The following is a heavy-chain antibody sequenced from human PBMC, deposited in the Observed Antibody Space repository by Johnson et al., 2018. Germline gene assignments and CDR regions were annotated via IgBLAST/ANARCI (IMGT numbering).Heavy chain of an antibody. CDR3: AGVGKGGNRGYYDAFDI. J-gene: IGHJ3*02. CDR2: ISSSSSYI. V-gene: IGHV3-21*01. D-gene: IGHD3-22*01. CDR1: RFTFSSYS. Sequence: VQLVQSGGGLVKPGGSLRLSCAASRFTFSSYSMNWVRQAPGKGLEWVSSISSSSSYIYYADSVKGRFTISRDNAKSSLYLQMNSLIAVDTAVYYCAGVGKGGNRGYYDAFDIWGQGTMVTVSS.